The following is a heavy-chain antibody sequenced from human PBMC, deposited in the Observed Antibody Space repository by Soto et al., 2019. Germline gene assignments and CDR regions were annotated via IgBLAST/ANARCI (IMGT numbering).Heavy chain of an antibody. CDR3: GRLEGLATISYYFDY. CDR2: IYHSGST. V-gene: IGHV4-34*01. CDR1: GGSFSGYY. D-gene: IGHD3-9*01. Sequence: PSETLSLTCAVYGGSFSGYYWSWIRQPPGKGLEWIGEIYHSGSTNYNPSLKSRVTISVDTSKNQFSLKLMSLSAADTAVYYCGRLEGLATISYYFDYWGQGALVTVSS. J-gene: IGHJ4*02.